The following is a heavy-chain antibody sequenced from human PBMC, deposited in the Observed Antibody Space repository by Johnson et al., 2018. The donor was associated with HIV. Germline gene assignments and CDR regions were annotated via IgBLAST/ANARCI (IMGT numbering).Heavy chain of an antibody. D-gene: IGHD1-26*01. CDR2: IGYDGSNK. CDR1: GFTFSSYA. CDR3: VKGVVGAEDVFDI. J-gene: IGHJ3*02. V-gene: IGHV3-33*06. Sequence: VQLVESGGGVVQPGRSLRLSCAASGFTFSSYAMHWVRQAPGKGLEWVAVIGYDGSNKYYADSVKGRFTISRDNSKNTLYLQMNSLRAEDTAVYYCVKGVVGAEDVFDIWGQGTMVTVSS.